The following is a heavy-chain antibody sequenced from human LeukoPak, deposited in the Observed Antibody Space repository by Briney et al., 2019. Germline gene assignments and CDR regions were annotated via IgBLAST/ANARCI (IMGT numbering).Heavy chain of an antibody. V-gene: IGHV5-51*01. J-gene: IGHJ3*02. D-gene: IGHD2/OR15-2a*01. CDR1: GYTFTSCW. CDR2: TYVGVSDT. CDR3: ERTDSCNSGWYGAFDI. Sequence: GESLKISCEASGYTFTSCWIAWVRQMPGKGLEWMGITYVGVSDTRYSPSFQGQVTISADESISTGYLQWSSLKASDTAMYYCERTDSCNSGWYGAFDIWGQGTMVTVSS.